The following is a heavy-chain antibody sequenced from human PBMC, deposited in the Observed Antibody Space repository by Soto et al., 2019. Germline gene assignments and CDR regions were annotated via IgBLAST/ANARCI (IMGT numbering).Heavy chain of an antibody. V-gene: IGHV1-18*01. Sequence: ASVKVSCKASGYTFASYGISWVRQAPGQGLEWMGWISAYNGNTNYAQKLQGRVTMTTDTSTSTAYMELRSLRSDDTAVYYCARDPAGLYPPPVWFDPWGQGTLVTVSS. CDR3: ARDPAGLYPPPVWFDP. CDR1: GYTFASYG. D-gene: IGHD6-13*01. J-gene: IGHJ5*02. CDR2: ISAYNGNT.